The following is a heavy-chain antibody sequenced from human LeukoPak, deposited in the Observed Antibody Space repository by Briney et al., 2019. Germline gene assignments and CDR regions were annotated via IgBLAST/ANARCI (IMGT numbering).Heavy chain of an antibody. J-gene: IGHJ6*02. D-gene: IGHD3-3*01. CDR2: IYYSGST. CDR1: GFTFDDYA. Sequence: GSLRLSCAASGFTFDDYAMHRIRQPPGKGLEWIGYIYYSGSTNYNPSLKSRVTISVDTSKNQFSLKLSSVTAADTAVYYCARARFKHLYGMDVWGQGTTVTVSS. V-gene: IGHV4-59*01. CDR3: ARARFKHLYGMDV.